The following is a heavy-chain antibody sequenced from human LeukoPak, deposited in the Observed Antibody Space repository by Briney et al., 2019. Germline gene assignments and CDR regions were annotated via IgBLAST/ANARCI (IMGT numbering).Heavy chain of an antibody. D-gene: IGHD5/OR15-5a*01. CDR1: GFSFSSYG. CDR3: AVSPRTPVSA. Sequence: PGGSLRLSCVASGFSFSSYGMHWVRQAPGKGLEWVSGISNNGGGMTYADSVKGLFTISRDNAKNSIYLQMNSLRSEDTAVYHCAVSPRTPVSAWGQGTLVTVSS. J-gene: IGHJ1*01. CDR2: ISNNGGGM. V-gene: IGHV3-48*04.